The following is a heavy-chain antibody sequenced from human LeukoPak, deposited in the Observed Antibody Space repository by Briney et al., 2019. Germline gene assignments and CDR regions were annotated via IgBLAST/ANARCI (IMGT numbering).Heavy chain of an antibody. CDR2: ISSSSFYI. D-gene: IGHD3-3*01. V-gene: IGHV3-21*01. J-gene: IGHJ4*02. Sequence: GRSLRPSCAASGFTSSSYNMSRVRRAPGKGLEWGSAISSSSFYIYYADSVKGRFPISRDNAKNSLYLQMNPLRAEDTAVYYCARDRMDFWSSGVGLDYWGQGTMVTVSS. CDR1: GFTSSSYN. CDR3: ARDRMDFWSSGVGLDY.